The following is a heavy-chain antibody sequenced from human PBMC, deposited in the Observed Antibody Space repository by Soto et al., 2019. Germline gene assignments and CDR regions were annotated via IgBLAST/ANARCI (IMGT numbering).Heavy chain of an antibody. V-gene: IGHV1-69*02. J-gene: IGHJ3*02. CDR2: FIPILGIA. CDR1: GGTFSRYT. CDR3: ARREIVVVPAAMLGAFDI. Sequence: QVQLVQSGAEVKKPGSSVKVSCKASGGTFSRYTISWVRQAPGQGLEWMGRFIPILGIANYAQKFQGRVTITADKSTSTTYMGLSSLRSEDTAVYYCARREIVVVPAAMLGAFDIWGQGTMVTVSS. D-gene: IGHD2-2*01.